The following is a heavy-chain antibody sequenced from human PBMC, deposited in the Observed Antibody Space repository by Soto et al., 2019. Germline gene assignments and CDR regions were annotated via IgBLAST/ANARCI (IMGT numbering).Heavy chain of an antibody. CDR3: ARDPSYYGMDV. Sequence: ASVKVSCTASGYTFTSYAMHWVRQAPGQRLEWMGWINAGNGNTKYSQKFQGRVTITRDTSASTAYMELSSLRSEDTAVYYCARDPSYYGMDVWGQGTTVSVSS. CDR1: GYTFTSYA. CDR2: INAGNGNT. J-gene: IGHJ6*02. V-gene: IGHV1-3*01.